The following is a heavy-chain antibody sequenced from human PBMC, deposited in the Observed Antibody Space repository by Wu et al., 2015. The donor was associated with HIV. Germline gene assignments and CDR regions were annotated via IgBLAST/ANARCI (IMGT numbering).Heavy chain of an antibody. D-gene: IGHD3-3*01. J-gene: IGHJ5*02. CDR1: GYSFIDHY. Sequence: QVQLVQSGAEMRKPGASVKVSCKSSGYSFIDHYIHWVRQAPGQRLEWVGWINPNSGGSISAEEFQGRVTMTTDTSINAAFMELTRLTSDDTAVYFCAREFYDLSRSQKATNWFDPWGQGTLVTVSS. CDR2: INPNSGGS. V-gene: IGHV1-2*02. CDR3: AREFYDLSRSQKATNWFDP.